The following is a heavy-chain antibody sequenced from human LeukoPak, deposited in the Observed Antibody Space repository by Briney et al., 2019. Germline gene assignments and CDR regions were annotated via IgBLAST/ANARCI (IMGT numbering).Heavy chain of an antibody. Sequence: SETLSLTCTVSGYSISSGYYWGWIQQPPGKGLEWIGSIYHSGSTYSNPSLKSRVTISVDTSKNQFSLKLSSVTAADTAVYYCARDNSVRDEAWWFNPWGQGTLVTVSS. V-gene: IGHV4-38-2*02. J-gene: IGHJ5*02. CDR2: IYHSGST. CDR1: GYSISSGYY. CDR3: ARDNSVRDEAWWFNP. D-gene: IGHD5-24*01.